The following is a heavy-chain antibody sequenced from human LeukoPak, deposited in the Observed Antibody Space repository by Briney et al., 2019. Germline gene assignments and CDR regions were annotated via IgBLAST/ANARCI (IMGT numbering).Heavy chain of an antibody. V-gene: IGHV1-69*13. CDR1: GGTFSSYA. J-gene: IGHJ4*02. D-gene: IGHD3-22*01. CDR2: IIPIFDTA. CDR3: AIPLNYYDSSGYPPGY. Sequence: SVKVSCKASGGTFSSYAISWVRQAPGQGLEGMGGIIPIFDTANYAQKFQGRVTITGDESTSTAYMELSSLRSEDTAVYYCAIPLNYYDSSGYPPGYWGQGTLVTVSS.